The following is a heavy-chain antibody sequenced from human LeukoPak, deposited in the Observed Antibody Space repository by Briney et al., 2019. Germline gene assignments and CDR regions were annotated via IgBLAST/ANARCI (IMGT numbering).Heavy chain of an antibody. J-gene: IGHJ3*02. CDR1: GGSISSSSYY. V-gene: IGHV4-39*01. CDR2: IYYSGST. CDR3: ARHRIARYYDILTGAFDI. Sequence: SETLSLTCTVSGGSISSSSYYWGWIRQPPGKGLEWIGSIYYSGSTCYNPYLKSRVTISVDTSKNQFSLKLSSVTAADTAVYYCARHRIARYYDILTGAFDIWGQGTMVTVSS. D-gene: IGHD3-9*01.